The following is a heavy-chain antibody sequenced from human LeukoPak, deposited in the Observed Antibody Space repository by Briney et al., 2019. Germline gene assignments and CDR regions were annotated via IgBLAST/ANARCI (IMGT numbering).Heavy chain of an antibody. V-gene: IGHV3-30*18. D-gene: IGHD3-3*01. Sequence: GGSLRLSCAASGFTFSSYGMHWVRQAPGKGLEWVAVISYDGSNKYYADSVKGRFTISRDNSKNTLYLQMNSLRAEGTAVYYCAKDRGTIFGVVMQYFQHWGQGTLVTVSS. CDR1: GFTFSSYG. J-gene: IGHJ1*01. CDR2: ISYDGSNK. CDR3: AKDRGTIFGVVMQYFQH.